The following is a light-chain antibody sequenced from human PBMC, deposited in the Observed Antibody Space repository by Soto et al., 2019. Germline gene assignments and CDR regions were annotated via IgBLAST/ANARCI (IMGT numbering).Light chain of an antibody. CDR3: QQRSKWPLT. J-gene: IGKJ4*01. CDR1: QSVSSY. V-gene: IGKV3-11*01. CDR2: DAS. Sequence: EIVLTQSPATLSVSPGERATLSCWASQSVSSYLAWLQQKPGQAPRLLIYDASNRATGIPARFSGSGSGTDFTLTISSLEPEDFAVYYCQQRSKWPLTFGGGTKVEIK.